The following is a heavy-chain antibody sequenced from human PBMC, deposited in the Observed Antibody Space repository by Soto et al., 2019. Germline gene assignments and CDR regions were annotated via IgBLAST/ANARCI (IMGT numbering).Heavy chain of an antibody. CDR2: IYYSGST. CDR3: ARRETYFDY. CDR1: GGSISSSSYY. V-gene: IGHV4-39*01. Sequence: PPETLSLTCTVSGGSISSSSYYWGWIRQPPGKGLEWIGSIYYSGSTYYNPSLKSRVTISVDTSKNQFSLKLSSVTAADTAVYYCARRETYFDYWGQGTLVTVSS. J-gene: IGHJ4*02.